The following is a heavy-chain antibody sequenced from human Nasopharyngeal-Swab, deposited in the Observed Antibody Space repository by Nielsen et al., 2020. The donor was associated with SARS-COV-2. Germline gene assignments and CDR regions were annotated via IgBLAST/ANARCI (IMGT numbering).Heavy chain of an antibody. CDR3: ASDLSGRGDY. Sequence: GESLKIPCEAPGFTFSSYWLHLVRQAPGKGLVWVSRTNEDETTTDYADSVKGRFAISRDNAKNTLYLQMNSLRAEDTAIYYCASDLSGRGDYWGQGTLVTVAS. V-gene: IGHV3-74*01. CDR1: GFTFSSYW. D-gene: IGHD6-19*01. J-gene: IGHJ4*02. CDR2: TNEDETTT.